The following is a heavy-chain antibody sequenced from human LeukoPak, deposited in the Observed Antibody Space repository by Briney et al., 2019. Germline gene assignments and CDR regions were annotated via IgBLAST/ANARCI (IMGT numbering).Heavy chain of an antibody. J-gene: IGHJ5*02. V-gene: IGHV4-30-4*08. CDR1: GGSISSGDYY. Sequence: SETLSLTCTVSGGSISSGDYYWSWIRQPPGKGLEWIVYIYYSGSTYYNPSLKSRVTISVDTSKNQFSLKLSSVTAADTAVYYCASGRGYSSSSRRFGPWGQGTLVTVSS. CDR3: ASGRGYSSSSRRFGP. CDR2: IYYSGST. D-gene: IGHD6-6*01.